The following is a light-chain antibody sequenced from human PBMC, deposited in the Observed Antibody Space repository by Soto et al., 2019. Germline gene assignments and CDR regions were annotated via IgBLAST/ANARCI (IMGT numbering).Light chain of an antibody. Sequence: DVVMTQSPDSLAVSLGERATINCKSSQSVFYTSNNKNFLAWYQQKPGQPPKLLFYWASTRESGVPDRFSGSGSGTDFTLTISSLQAEDVAIYYCQQYCLIPYTFGQGTKLEIK. CDR3: QQYCLIPYT. CDR2: WAS. J-gene: IGKJ2*01. CDR1: QSVFYTSNNKNF. V-gene: IGKV4-1*01.